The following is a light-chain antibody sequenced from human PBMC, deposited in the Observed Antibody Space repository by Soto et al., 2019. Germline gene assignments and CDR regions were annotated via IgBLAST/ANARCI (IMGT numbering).Light chain of an antibody. CDR2: SNN. CDR1: SSNIGSKT. CDR3: AAWDDSLNGVV. J-gene: IGLJ2*01. Sequence: QSVLTQPPSASGTPGQRVTISCSGRSSNIGSKTVNWYQQLPGTAPKLLIYSNNQRPSGVPDRFSGSKSGTSASLAISGLQSEDEAGYYCAAWDDSLNGVVFGGGTKLTVL. V-gene: IGLV1-44*01.